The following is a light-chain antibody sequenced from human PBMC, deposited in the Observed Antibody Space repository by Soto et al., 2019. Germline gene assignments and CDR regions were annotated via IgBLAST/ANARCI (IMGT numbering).Light chain of an antibody. CDR3: QEYNSY. Sequence: QMTQSPHTLSASVGDRVTITCRASQNIDNWLAWYQHKPGKHPKRLIYRASSLETGVPSRFSGSGSGTEFSLTISNLQPDDSATYYCQEYNSYFGGGTKVEIK. CDR1: QNIDNW. J-gene: IGKJ4*01. V-gene: IGKV1-5*03. CDR2: RAS.